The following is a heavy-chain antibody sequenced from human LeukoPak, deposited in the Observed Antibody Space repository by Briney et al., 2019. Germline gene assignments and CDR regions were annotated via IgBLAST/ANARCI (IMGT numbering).Heavy chain of an antibody. CDR2: IYYSGST. D-gene: IGHD4-17*01. CDR1: GGSIS. V-gene: IGHV4-59*01. J-gene: IGHJ4*02. Sequence: SETLYLTCTVSGGSISIRQPPGKGLEWIGYIYYSGSTNYNPSLKSRVTISVDTSKNQFSLKLSSVTAADTAVYYCARDDRDYGFLWGQGTLVTVSS. CDR3: ARDDRDYGFL.